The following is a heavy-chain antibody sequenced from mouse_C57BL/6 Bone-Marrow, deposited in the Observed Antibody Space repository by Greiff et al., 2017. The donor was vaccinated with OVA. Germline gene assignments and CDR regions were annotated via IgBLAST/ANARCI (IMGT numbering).Heavy chain of an antibody. J-gene: IGHJ3*01. V-gene: IGHV5-2*01. Sequence: EVQRVESGGGLVQPGESLKLSCESNEYEFPSHDMSWVRKTPEKRLELVAAINSDGGSTYYPDTMERRLIISRDNTKKTLYLQMSSLRSEDTALYYCARQGYGNYGSWFAYWGEGTLVTVSA. CDR1: EYEFPSHD. CDR3: ARQGYGNYGSWFAY. CDR2: INSDGGST. D-gene: IGHD2-1*01.